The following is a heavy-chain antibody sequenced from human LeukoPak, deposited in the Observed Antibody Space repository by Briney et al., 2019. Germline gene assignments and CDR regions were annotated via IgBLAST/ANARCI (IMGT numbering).Heavy chain of an antibody. Sequence: PGVSLRLSCAASGFTFSTYSMSWVREAPGKGLECVANIKRDGSEKYYVDSVKGRFTIFRDDAKSSLYLQMNSLRAEDTAVYFCARVYTGNRWHFDYWGQGTLVTVSS. V-gene: IGHV3-7*03. CDR2: IKRDGSEK. D-gene: IGHD2-2*02. CDR1: GFTFSTYS. J-gene: IGHJ4*02. CDR3: ARVYTGNRWHFDY.